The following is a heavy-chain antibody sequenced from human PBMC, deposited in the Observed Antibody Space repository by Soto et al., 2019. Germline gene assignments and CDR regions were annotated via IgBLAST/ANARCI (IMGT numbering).Heavy chain of an antibody. Sequence: QVQLVESGGGVVQPGGSLRLSCTTSGFTFNTYGMHWVRQAPGKGLEWVAIIWYDGSNKNYADSVKGRFTISRDNSKNTLYLQMNSLRAEDTALYYCARADCTGAHCYSWPFNYGVDVWGQGTTVTVSS. CDR1: GFTFNTYG. CDR3: ARADCTGAHCYSWPFNYGVDV. CDR2: IWYDGSNK. V-gene: IGHV3-33*08. J-gene: IGHJ6*02. D-gene: IGHD2-15*01.